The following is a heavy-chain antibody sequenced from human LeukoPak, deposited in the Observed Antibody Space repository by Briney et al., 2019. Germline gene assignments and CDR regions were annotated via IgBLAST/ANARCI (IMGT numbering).Heavy chain of an antibody. D-gene: IGHD2-2*01. Sequence: PGGSLRLSCAASGFTFSDYYMSWIRQAPGKGLEWVSYISSSSYTSYADSVKGRFTISRDNAKNSLYLQMNSLRAEDTAVYYCAREAGYCSSTSCYEATLDYWGQGTLVTVSS. CDR1: GFTFSDYY. CDR3: AREAGYCSSTSCYEATLDY. CDR2: ISSSSYT. V-gene: IGHV3-11*06. J-gene: IGHJ4*02.